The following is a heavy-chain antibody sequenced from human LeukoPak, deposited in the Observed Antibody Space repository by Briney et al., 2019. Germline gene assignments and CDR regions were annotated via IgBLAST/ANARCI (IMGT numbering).Heavy chain of an antibody. D-gene: IGHD6-19*01. CDR3: AKSYSSGPDAFDI. Sequence: GGSLRLSCAASGFTFSSYAMNWVRQAPGKGLEWVSGISGSGGTTYYADSVKGRFTISRDNSKNTLYLQINSLRAEDTAAYYCAKSYSSGPDAFDIWGQGTMVTVSS. CDR1: GFTFSSYA. CDR2: ISGSGGTT. J-gene: IGHJ3*02. V-gene: IGHV3-23*01.